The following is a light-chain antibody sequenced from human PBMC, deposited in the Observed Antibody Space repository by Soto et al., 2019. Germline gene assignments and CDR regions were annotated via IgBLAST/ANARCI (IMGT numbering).Light chain of an antibody. V-gene: IGKV3-15*01. Sequence: EIVMTQSPATLSVSPGERATLSCRASQSVSSNSAWYQQKPGQAPRLLIYGASTRATGIPARFSGSGSGTEFTLTISSLQSEDFAVYYCQQYNNWPWTFGQATKVDI. CDR3: QQYNNWPWT. CDR2: GAS. CDR1: QSVSSN. J-gene: IGKJ1*01.